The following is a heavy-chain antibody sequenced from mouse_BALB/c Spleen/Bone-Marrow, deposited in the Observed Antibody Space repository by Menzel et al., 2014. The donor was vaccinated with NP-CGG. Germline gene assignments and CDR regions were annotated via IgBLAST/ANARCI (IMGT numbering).Heavy chain of an antibody. V-gene: IGHV5-17*02. Sequence: EVKLVESGGGLAQPGGSRKLSCAASGFTFSSFGMHWVRQAPEKGLEWVAYISSGSSTIYYADTVKGRFTISRGNPKNPPFLQMTSLRSEDTAMYYCARYYGNYSGYFDVWGAGTTVTVSS. CDR3: ARYYGNYSGYFDV. J-gene: IGHJ1*01. CDR2: ISSGSSTI. CDR1: GFTFSSFG. D-gene: IGHD2-1*01.